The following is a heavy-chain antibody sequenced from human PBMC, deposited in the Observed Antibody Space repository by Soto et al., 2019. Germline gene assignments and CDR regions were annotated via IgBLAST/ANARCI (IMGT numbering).Heavy chain of an antibody. V-gene: IGHV4-31*03. D-gene: IGHD3-9*01. CDR1: GGSISSGGYY. Sequence: QVQLQESGPGLVKPSQTLSLTCTVSGGSISSGGYYWSWIRQHPGKGLEWIGYIYYSGSTYYNPSLKGRVTISVDTSKNQFSLELSFVTAADTAVYSCAAYFDWLYAAGNYGMDVWGQGTTVTVSS. CDR2: IYYSGST. CDR3: AAYFDWLYAAGNYGMDV. J-gene: IGHJ6*02.